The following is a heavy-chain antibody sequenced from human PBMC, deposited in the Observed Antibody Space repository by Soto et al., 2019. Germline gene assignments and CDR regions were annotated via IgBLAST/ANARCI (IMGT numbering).Heavy chain of an antibody. CDR1: GFTFSSYG. V-gene: IGHV3-30*18. J-gene: IGHJ6*02. Sequence: PGGSLRLSCAASGFTFSSYGMHWVRQAPGKGLEWVAVISYDGSNKYYADSVKGRFTISRDNSKNTLYLQMNSLRAEDTAVYYCAKRTTVTNYYYYGMDVWGQGTTVTVSS. D-gene: IGHD4-17*01. CDR2: ISYDGSNK. CDR3: AKRTTVTNYYYYGMDV.